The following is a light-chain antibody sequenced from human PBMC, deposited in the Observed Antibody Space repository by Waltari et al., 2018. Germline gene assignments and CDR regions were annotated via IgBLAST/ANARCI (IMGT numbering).Light chain of an antibody. CDR3: SAWDSSLSAVA. V-gene: IGLV10-54*04. CDR1: SNNVGNQG. J-gene: IGLJ2*01. Sequence: QAGLTQPPSVSKGLRQTATLTCTGNSNNVGNQGAAWLQQHQGHPPKLLSYRNNNRPSGISERFSASRSGNTASLTITGLQPEDEADYYCSAWDSSLSAVAFGGGTKLTVL. CDR2: RNN.